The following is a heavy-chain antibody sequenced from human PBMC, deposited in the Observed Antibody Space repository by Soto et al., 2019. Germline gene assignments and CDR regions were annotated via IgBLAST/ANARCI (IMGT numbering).Heavy chain of an antibody. CDR1: GFTFSSYW. J-gene: IGHJ4*02. V-gene: IGHV3-23*01. D-gene: IGHD6-6*01. CDR3: AKGSASTRPYYFDY. Sequence: GGSLRLSCAASGFTFSSYWMHWVRQPPGKGLEWVSAITGSSGGTYYADSVKGRFTISRDNSKNTLYLEVNSLRAEDTALYYCAKGSASTRPYYFDYWGQGTLVTVSS. CDR2: ITGSSGGT.